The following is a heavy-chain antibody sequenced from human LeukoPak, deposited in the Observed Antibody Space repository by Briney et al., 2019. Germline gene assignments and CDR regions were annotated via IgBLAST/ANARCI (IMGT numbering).Heavy chain of an antibody. CDR3: ATNIVATNPPFN. CDR1: GFTFDDYA. J-gene: IGHJ4*02. D-gene: IGHD5-12*01. CDR2: ISWNSGSI. Sequence: GRSLRLSCAASGFTFDDYAMHWVRQAPGKGLEWVSGISWNSGSIGYADSVKGRFTISRDNAKNSLYLQMNSLRAEDTAVYYCATNIVATNPPFNWGQGTLVTVSS. V-gene: IGHV3-9*01.